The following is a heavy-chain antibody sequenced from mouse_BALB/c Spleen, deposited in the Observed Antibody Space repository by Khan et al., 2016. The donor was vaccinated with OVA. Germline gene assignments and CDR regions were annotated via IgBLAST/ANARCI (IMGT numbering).Heavy chain of an antibody. D-gene: IGHD1-1*01. Sequence: EVELVESGPELVRPGASVKISCTASGYSFTGYFMNWVMQSHGKSLEWIGRINPHIGETFYNQRFKDKATLTVDESSSTANMELRSLASEDSAVYYCTRIYRSDFDYWGQGTTLTVSP. CDR2: INPHIGET. V-gene: IGHV1-20*02. CDR1: GYSFTGYF. J-gene: IGHJ2*01. CDR3: TRIYRSDFDY.